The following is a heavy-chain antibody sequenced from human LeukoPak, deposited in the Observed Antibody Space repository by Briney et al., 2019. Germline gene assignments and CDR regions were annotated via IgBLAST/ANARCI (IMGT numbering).Heavy chain of an antibody. CDR1: GFTFSSYT. D-gene: IGHD1-14*01. Sequence: GGSLRLSCAASGFTFSSYTMSWLREAPGKGLEWVASISSSINYIYHAESIKGRFTISRDDAQNSVYLQMNSLKDEDTAVYYCARSRTSSPYDKNLNFWGQGTLVIVSS. CDR3: ARSRTSSPYDKNLNF. CDR2: ISSSINYI. V-gene: IGHV3-21*01. J-gene: IGHJ4*02.